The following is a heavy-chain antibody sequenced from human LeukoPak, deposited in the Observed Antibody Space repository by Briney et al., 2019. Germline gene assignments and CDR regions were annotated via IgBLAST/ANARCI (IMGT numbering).Heavy chain of an antibody. J-gene: IGHJ4*02. CDR3: AKDLYGDYDFDC. V-gene: IGHV1-2*04. D-gene: IGHD4-17*01. Sequence: GASVKVSCKASGYTFTGYYMHWMRQAPGQGLEWMGWINPNSGGTNYAQKFQGWVTMTRDTSISTAYMELSRLRSDDTAVYYCAKDLYGDYDFDCWGQGTLVTVSS. CDR2: INPNSGGT. CDR1: GYTFTGYY.